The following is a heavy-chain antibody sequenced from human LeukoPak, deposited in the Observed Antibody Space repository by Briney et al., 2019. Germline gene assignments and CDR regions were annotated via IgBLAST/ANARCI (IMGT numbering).Heavy chain of an antibody. CDR2: ISGSGGST. D-gene: IGHD5-12*01. CDR3: AKETVDIVATWDY. CDR1: GFPFSSYA. Sequence: GGSLSLSFAASGFPFSSYAMSWVRRAPGKGLEGVSAISGSGGSTYYADSVKGRFTISRDNSKNTLYLQMNSLRAEDTAVYYCAKETVDIVATWDYWGQGTLVTVSS. V-gene: IGHV3-23*01. J-gene: IGHJ4*02.